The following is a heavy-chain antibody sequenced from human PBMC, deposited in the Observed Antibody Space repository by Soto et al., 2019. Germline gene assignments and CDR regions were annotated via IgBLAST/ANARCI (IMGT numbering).Heavy chain of an antibody. CDR2: IYYSGST. CDR1: GGSISSGGYY. V-gene: IGHV4-31*03. CDR3: ARAKAGYSYGEIDY. J-gene: IGHJ4*02. D-gene: IGHD5-18*01. Sequence: QVQLQESGPGLVKPSQTLSLTCTVSGGSISSGGYYWSWIRHHPGKGLEWIGYIYYSGSTYYNPSLKSRVTISVDTSKYQFSLKLSSVTAADTAVYYCARAKAGYSYGEIDYWGQGTLVTVSS.